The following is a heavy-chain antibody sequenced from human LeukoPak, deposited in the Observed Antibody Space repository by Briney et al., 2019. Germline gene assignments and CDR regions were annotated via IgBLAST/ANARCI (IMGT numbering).Heavy chain of an antibody. CDR2: IKQDGSEK. CDR1: GFTLSTSW. D-gene: IGHD4-17*01. J-gene: IGHJ4*02. Sequence: GGSLRLSCAASGFTLSTSWMVWVRQAPGKGLEWVANIKQDGSEKYYVDSVRGRFTIYRDNAKNSLYLQMNSLRAEATALYYCARDRFYGDYAGVADYWGQGTLVTVSS. V-gene: IGHV3-7*01. CDR3: ARDRFYGDYAGVADY.